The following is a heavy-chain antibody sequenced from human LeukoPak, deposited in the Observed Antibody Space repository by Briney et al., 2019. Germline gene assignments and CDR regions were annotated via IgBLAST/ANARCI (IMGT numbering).Heavy chain of an antibody. J-gene: IGHJ4*02. CDR3: ARGNGGPLDY. Sequence: SETLSLTCTVSGGSISSGSYYWSWIRQPAGKGLEWIGRIYTSGSTNYNPSLKSRVTISVDTSKNQFSLKLSSVTAADTAVYYCARGNGGPLDYWGQGTLVTVSS. CDR2: IYTSGST. CDR1: GGSISSGSYY. V-gene: IGHV4-61*02. D-gene: IGHD3-16*01.